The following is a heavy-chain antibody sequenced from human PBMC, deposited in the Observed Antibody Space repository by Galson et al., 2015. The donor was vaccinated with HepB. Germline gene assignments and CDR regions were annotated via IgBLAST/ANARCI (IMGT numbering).Heavy chain of an antibody. V-gene: IGHV4-59*01. CDR1: AGSLSGNY. CDR2: IYHSGST. D-gene: IGHD3-22*01. J-gene: IGHJ2*01. Sequence: LSLTCTVSAGSLSGNYWSWIRQAPGKGLEWIGDIYHSGSTNYNPSLQTRVTISVDTSKNQFSLRLTSVTAADTAVYYCARGYYNSSGFYGHWYFDLWGRGTLVTVSS. CDR3: ARGYYNSSGFYGHWYFDL.